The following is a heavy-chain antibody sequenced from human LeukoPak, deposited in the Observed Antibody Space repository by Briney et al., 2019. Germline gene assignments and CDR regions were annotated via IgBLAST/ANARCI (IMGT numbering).Heavy chain of an antibody. Sequence: GGTLRLSCATSGFTFSCSVMSWVRQAPGKVLECDSAISGSGGRTYYADSVKGRFTISRDNSKNTLYLQMNSLRAEDTAVYYCARARSSYGYGDAFDIWGQGTMVTVSS. D-gene: IGHD5-18*01. CDR1: GFTFSCSV. V-gene: IGHV3-23*01. J-gene: IGHJ3*02. CDR2: ISGSGGRT. CDR3: ARARSSYGYGDAFDI.